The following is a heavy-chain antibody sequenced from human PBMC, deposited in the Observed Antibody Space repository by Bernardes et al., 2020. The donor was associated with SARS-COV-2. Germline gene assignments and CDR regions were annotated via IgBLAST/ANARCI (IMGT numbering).Heavy chain of an antibody. CDR1: GFTFSIYA. Sequence: GGSLRLSRVASGFTFSIYAMSWVRQAPGKGPEWVSIINRGNTPNYADSVKGRFTVSRDNSKNTLYLQMNNLRAEDTAVYYCAKNSGSYFGWFDPWGPGTLVTVSS. D-gene: IGHD1-26*01. CDR3: AKNSGSYFGWFDP. J-gene: IGHJ5*02. V-gene: IGHV3-23*05. CDR2: INRGNTP.